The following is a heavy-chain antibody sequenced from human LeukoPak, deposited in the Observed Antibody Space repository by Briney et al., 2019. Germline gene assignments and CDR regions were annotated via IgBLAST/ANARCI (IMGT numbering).Heavy chain of an antibody. Sequence: SETLSLTCTVSGGSISNRSFHWGWIRQPPGKGLEWIGDIFYSGNTYYNPSLKSRVTISVDTSKNQFSLKLSSVTAADAAVYYCARRKGYCSGGSCYEYYFDYWGQGTLVTVSS. CDR3: ARRKGYCSGGSCYEYYFDY. CDR1: GGSISNRSFH. V-gene: IGHV4-39*07. CDR2: IFYSGNT. D-gene: IGHD2-15*01. J-gene: IGHJ4*02.